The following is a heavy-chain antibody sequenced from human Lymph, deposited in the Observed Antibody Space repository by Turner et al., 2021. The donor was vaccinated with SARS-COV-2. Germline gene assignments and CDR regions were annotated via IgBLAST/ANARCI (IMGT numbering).Heavy chain of an antibody. CDR2: ISGSGGST. D-gene: IGHD3-16*01. V-gene: IGHV3-23*01. CDR1: GFTFNNDS. Sequence: EVQLLESGGGLVQPAGFLRPACAAFGFTFNNDSMSWVRQAPGKGLEWVSTISGSGGSTYYADSVKGRFIISRDNYKNTLYLQMNSLRAEDTAVYYCANLYPTVSWEFPYGMDVWGQGTTVTVSS. CDR3: ANLYPTVSWEFPYGMDV. J-gene: IGHJ6*02.